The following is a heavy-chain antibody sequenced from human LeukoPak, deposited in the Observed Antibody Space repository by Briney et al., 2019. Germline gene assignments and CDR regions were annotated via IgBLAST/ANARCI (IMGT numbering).Heavy chain of an antibody. Sequence: SETLSLTCTVSGDSVSTSGYYWAWIRQPPGKGLEWIGGIYYSGSTYYNPSLKSRVTISVDTSRNEFSLRLSSVAAADTALYFCARQSGSYGGILDNWGQGILGTVSS. V-gene: IGHV4-39*01. CDR2: IYYSGST. CDR1: GDSVSTSGYY. CDR3: ARQSGSYGGILDN. D-gene: IGHD1-26*01. J-gene: IGHJ4*02.